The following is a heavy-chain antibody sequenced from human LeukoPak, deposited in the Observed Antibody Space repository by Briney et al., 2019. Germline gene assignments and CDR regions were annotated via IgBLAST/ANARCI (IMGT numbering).Heavy chain of an antibody. CDR3: AKEKAGAFDI. Sequence: PGRSLRLSCVASGFTSDDYAMNWVRPAPGKGLEWVSGISWNSGSIGYADSVRGRFTISRDNAKKSLYLQMNNLRAEDMALYYCAKEKAGAFDIWGQGTMVTVSS. J-gene: IGHJ3*02. CDR1: GFTSDDYA. CDR2: ISWNSGSI. V-gene: IGHV3-9*02.